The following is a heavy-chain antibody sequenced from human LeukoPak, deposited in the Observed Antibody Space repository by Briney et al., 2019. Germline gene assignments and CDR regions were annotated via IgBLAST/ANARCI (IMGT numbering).Heavy chain of an antibody. CDR2: ISSSGSTI. D-gene: IGHD4-17*01. CDR1: GFTFSDYY. V-gene: IGHV3-11*01. CDR3: ARVDTVTSPREY. J-gene: IGHJ4*02. Sequence: GGSLRLSCAASGFTFSDYYMSWIRQAPGKGLEWVSYISSSGSTIYYADSVKGRFTISRDNAKNSLYLQMNSPRAEDTAVYYCARVDTVTSPREYWGQGTLVTVSS.